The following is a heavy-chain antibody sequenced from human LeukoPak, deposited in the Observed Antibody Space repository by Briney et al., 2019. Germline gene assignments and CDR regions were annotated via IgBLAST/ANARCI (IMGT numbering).Heavy chain of an antibody. V-gene: IGHV3-30*04. CDR2: ISYDGSNK. CDR3: ARDSYDPSGKMDY. CDR1: GFTFSSYA. J-gene: IGHJ4*02. Sequence: GGSLRLSCAASGFTFSSYAMHWVRQAPGKGLEWVAVISYDGSNKYYADSVKGRFTISRDNSKNTLYLQMNSLRAEDTAVYYCARDSYDPSGKMDYWGQGPLVTVSS. D-gene: IGHD3-16*01.